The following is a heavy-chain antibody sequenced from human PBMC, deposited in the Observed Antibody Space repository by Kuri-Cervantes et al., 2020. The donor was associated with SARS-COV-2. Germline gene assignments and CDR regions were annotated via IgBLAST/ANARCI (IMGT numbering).Heavy chain of an antibody. V-gene: IGHV3-33*08. CDR2: IWYDGSNK. Sequence: LSLTCAASGFTFSSYGMHWVRQAPGKGLEWVAVIWYDGSNKYYADSVKGRFTISRDNSKNTLYLQMNSLRAEDTAVYYCARDTGGTMIYYYYYYGMDVWGQGTTVTVSS. CDR3: ARDTGGTMIYYYYYYGMDV. J-gene: IGHJ6*02. D-gene: IGHD2-8*02. CDR1: GFTFSSYG.